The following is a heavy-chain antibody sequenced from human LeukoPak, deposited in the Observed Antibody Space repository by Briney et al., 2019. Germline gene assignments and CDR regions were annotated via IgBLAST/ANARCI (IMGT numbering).Heavy chain of an antibody. V-gene: IGHV4-59*01. D-gene: IGHD3-22*01. CDR1: GSSISSYY. CDR3: ARAGYYSAFDY. J-gene: IGHJ4*02. CDR2: IYYSGST. Sequence: SETLSLTCTVSGSSISSYYWSWIRQPPGKGPEWIGHIYYSGSTNYNPSLKSRVTISVDTSKNQFSLKLSSVTAADTAVYYCARAGYYSAFDYWGQGTLVTVSS.